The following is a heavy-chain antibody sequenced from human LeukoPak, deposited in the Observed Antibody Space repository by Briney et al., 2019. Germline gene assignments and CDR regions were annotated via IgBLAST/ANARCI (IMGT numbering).Heavy chain of an antibody. CDR2: INPSGGST. Sequence: ASVKVSCKASGYTFTSYYMHWVRQAPGQGLEWMGIINPSGGSTSYAQKFQGRVTITADKSTSTAYMELSSLRSEDTAVYYCARNRDPLAPTSRFLEWLLYPNYYYYMDVWGKGTTVTVSS. V-gene: IGHV1-46*01. CDR1: GYTFTSYY. D-gene: IGHD3-3*01. J-gene: IGHJ6*03. CDR3: ARNRDPLAPTSRFLEWLLYPNYYYYMDV.